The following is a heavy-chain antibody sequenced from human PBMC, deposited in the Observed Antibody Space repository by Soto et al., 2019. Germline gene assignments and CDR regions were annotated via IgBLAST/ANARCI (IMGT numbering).Heavy chain of an antibody. CDR3: ARVGQQLDFDY. CDR2: IFYSGST. V-gene: IGHV4-31*03. D-gene: IGHD6-13*01. Sequence: PSETLSLTCTVSGGSISSGGYYWSWVRQHPGRGLEWIGYIFYSGSTYYNPSLKSRITISVDTSKNQFSLKLSSVTAADTAVYFCARVGQQLDFDYWGQGTLVTVSS. CDR1: GGSISSGGYY. J-gene: IGHJ4*02.